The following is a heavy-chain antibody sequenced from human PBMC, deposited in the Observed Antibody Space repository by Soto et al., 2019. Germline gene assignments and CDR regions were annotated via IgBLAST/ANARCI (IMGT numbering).Heavy chain of an antibody. V-gene: IGHV4-39*01. J-gene: IGHJ3*01. D-gene: IGHD1-20*01. Sequence: QLQLQESGPGLVKPAETLSLKCAVSGGSVSSGNYFWGWIRQPPGKGLEWIGNIYYNGDTYYSPSLKGRVSMSVDTAQNQFSLRLTSLTAADTAVYYCARGLMDNCNQGHAFDFWCQGTLVTVSS. CDR2: IYYNGDT. CDR1: GGSVSSGNYF. CDR3: ARGLMDNCNQGHAFDF.